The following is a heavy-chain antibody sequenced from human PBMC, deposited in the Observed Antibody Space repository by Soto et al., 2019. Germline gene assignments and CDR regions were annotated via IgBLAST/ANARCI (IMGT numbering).Heavy chain of an antibody. Sequence: PSETLSLTCAFYGGSFSGYYWSWIRQPPGKGLEWIGEINQSGSTNYNPSLKSRVAISGDTSKNQFSLKLSSVTAADTAVYYCARTVIGGFDYWGQGTLVTVSS. V-gene: IGHV4-34*01. D-gene: IGHD3-16*02. CDR3: ARTVIGGFDY. J-gene: IGHJ4*02. CDR1: GGSFSGYY. CDR2: INQSGST.